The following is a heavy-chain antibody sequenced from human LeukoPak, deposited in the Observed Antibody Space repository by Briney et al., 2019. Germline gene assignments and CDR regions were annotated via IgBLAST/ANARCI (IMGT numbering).Heavy chain of an antibody. CDR1: GFTFSNYG. J-gene: IGHJ3*02. Sequence: GGSLRLSCAASGFTFSNYGMNWVRQAPGKGLEWVSVFSGSGASTHYADSVKGRFTISRDNSKNTLYLQMNSLRAEDTAVYYCAKLRWSSSGAFDIWGQGTMVTVSS. V-gene: IGHV3-23*01. D-gene: IGHD4-23*01. CDR2: FSGSGAST. CDR3: AKLRWSSSGAFDI.